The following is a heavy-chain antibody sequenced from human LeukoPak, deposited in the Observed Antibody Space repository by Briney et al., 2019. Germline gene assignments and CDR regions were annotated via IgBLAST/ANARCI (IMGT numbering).Heavy chain of an antibody. CDR2: VDYSGST. CDR3: ARLNGGN. CDR1: GGSITRYY. J-gene: IGHJ4*02. Sequence: PSETLSLTCTVSGGSITRYYWRWIRPPPGKGLEWLAYVDYSGSTAYNPSLNGRIAISPDTSKNQFSLKLRSVTAADTAVYYCARLNGGNWGPGILVTVSS. V-gene: IGHV4-59*08. D-gene: IGHD4-23*01.